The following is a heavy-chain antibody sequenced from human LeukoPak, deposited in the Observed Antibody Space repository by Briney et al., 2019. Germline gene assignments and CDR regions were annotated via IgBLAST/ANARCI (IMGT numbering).Heavy chain of an antibody. J-gene: IGHJ4*02. CDR2: IYPNNGAT. D-gene: IGHD3-10*01. CDR3: ARDGPAQMVEFDY. CDR1: GYTFSGTGWY. V-gene: IGHV1-2*02. Sequence: ASVKVSCRASGYTFSGTGWYLYWLRQAPGQGLECMGWIYPNNGATAYAQKFQGRVAMTRDTSISTAYMELRRPRPDDTAVYYCARDGPAQMVEFDYWGQGTLVTVSS.